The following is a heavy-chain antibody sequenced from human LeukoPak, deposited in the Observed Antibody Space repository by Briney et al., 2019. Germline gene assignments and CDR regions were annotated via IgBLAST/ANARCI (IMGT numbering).Heavy chain of an antibody. CDR3: ARDLGSSTVTTAFDY. V-gene: IGHV3-11*01. J-gene: IGHJ4*02. D-gene: IGHD4-17*01. CDR1: GFIFNDYY. Sequence: GGSLRLSCAASGFIFNDYYMSWIRQAPGKGLESLSYISRTGNTIYYRDSVKGRFTISRDNANNLLHLQMDNLRAEDTAVYYCARDLGSSTVTTAFDYWGQGTLVTVSS. CDR2: ISRTGNTI.